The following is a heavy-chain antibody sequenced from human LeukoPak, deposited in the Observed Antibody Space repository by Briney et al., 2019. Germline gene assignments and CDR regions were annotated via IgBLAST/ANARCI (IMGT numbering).Heavy chain of an antibody. J-gene: IGHJ4*02. D-gene: IGHD3-22*01. CDR1: GGTFSSYA. Sequence: GASVKVSCKASGGTFSSYAISWVRQAPGQGLKWMGGIIPIFGTANYAQKFQGRVTITADESTSTAYMELSSLRSEDTAVYYCARRTYYYDSSGYDYWGQGTLVTVSS. CDR3: ARRTYYYDSSGYDY. V-gene: IGHV1-69*13. CDR2: IIPIFGTA.